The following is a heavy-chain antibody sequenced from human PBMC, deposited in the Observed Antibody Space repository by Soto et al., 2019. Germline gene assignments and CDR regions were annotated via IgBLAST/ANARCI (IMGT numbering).Heavy chain of an antibody. CDR3: GRDPPGSGWSLDY. CDR2: IWDDGSNQ. CDR1: GFTFSTHA. V-gene: IGHV3-33*01. Sequence: PGGSLRLSCEASGFTFSTHAMHWVRQAPGKGLEWVAMIWDDGSNQHYADSVKGRFTVSRDNSEHTVSLQMNSLRVEVTAVYYCGRDPPGSGWSLDYWGQGTPVTVSS. D-gene: IGHD6-19*01. J-gene: IGHJ4*02.